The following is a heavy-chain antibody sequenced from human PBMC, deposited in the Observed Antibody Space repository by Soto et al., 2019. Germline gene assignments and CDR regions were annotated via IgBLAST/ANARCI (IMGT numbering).Heavy chain of an antibody. V-gene: IGHV1-69*12. CDR1: GGTFSSYA. J-gene: IGHJ4*02. Sequence: QVQLVQSGAEVKKPGSSVKVSCKASGGTFSSYAISWVRQAPGQGLEWMGGIIPIFGTANYAQKFQVRVKITADETTSTAYTELSSLRSEGTAGYYCARWYSRSWASYLDYWGQGPLVTVSS. CDR2: IIPIFGTA. D-gene: IGHD6-13*01. CDR3: ARWYSRSWASYLDY.